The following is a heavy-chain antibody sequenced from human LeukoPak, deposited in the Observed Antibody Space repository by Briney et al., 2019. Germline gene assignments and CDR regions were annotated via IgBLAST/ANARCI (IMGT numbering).Heavy chain of an antibody. CDR1: GGTFSSYA. Sequence: GASVKVSCKASGGTFSSYAFSWVRQAPGQGLEWMGGIIPIFGTANYAQKFQGRVTITTDESTSTAYMELSSLRSEDTAVYYCARQGGDERGDAFDIWGQGTMVTVSS. CDR2: IIPIFGTA. V-gene: IGHV1-69*05. D-gene: IGHD3-16*01. CDR3: ARQGGDERGDAFDI. J-gene: IGHJ3*02.